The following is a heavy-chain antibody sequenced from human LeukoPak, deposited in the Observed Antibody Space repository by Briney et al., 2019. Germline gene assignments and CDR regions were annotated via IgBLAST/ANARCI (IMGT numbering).Heavy chain of an antibody. Sequence: SETLSFTCTVSGGSISSDRFYWTWVRQPAGKGLEWIGRIKSSNTNYNPSLKSRVSISLDTSTNQFSLKLSSLTAADTAVYYCARVPDWTYVPDYWGQGTLVTVSS. CDR2: IKSSNT. CDR3: ARVPDWTYVPDY. J-gene: IGHJ4*02. D-gene: IGHD3-16*01. CDR1: GGSISSDRFY. V-gene: IGHV4-61*02.